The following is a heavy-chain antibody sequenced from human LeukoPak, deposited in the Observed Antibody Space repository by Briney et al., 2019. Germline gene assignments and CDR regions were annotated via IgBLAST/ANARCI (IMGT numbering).Heavy chain of an antibody. CDR2: INHSGST. V-gene: IGHV4-34*01. CDR1: GGSFNDYL. D-gene: IGHD1-7*01. J-gene: IGHJ4*02. CDR3: ARGHLRTGTREFDY. Sequence: SETLSLTCAVYGGSFNDYLWSWIRQPPGKGLEWIGEINHSGSTKYTASLKSRVAISVDTSKNQFSLKLNSVTAADTAVYFCARGHLRTGTREFDYWGQGTLVTASS.